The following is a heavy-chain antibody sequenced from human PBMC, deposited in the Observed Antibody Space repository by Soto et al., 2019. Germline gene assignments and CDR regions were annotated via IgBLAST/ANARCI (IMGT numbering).Heavy chain of an antibody. D-gene: IGHD1-26*01. Sequence: EVQLVESGGVVVQPGGSLRLSCAASGFTFDDYTMHWVRQAPGKGLEWVSLISWDGGSTYYADSVKGRFTISRDNSKNALYLQMNSLRTEDTAFYYCAKDIEAGIVGATNYFDYWGQGTLVTVSS. CDR3: AKDIEAGIVGATNYFDY. CDR1: GFTFDDYT. J-gene: IGHJ4*02. CDR2: ISWDGGST. V-gene: IGHV3-43*01.